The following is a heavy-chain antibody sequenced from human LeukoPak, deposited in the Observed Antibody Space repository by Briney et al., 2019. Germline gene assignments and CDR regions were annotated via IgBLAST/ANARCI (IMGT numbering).Heavy chain of an antibody. D-gene: IGHD3-10*01. CDR3: ARADYYGSGSEFDY. V-gene: IGHV1-2*02. CDR1: GYTFTGYY. Sequence: ASVKVSCKASGYTFTGYYIHWVRQAPGQGLEWMGWINPNSGGTNYAQKFQGRVTMTRDTSISTAYMELSRLRSDDTAVYYCARADYYGSGSEFDYWGQGTLVTVSS. J-gene: IGHJ4*02. CDR2: INPNSGGT.